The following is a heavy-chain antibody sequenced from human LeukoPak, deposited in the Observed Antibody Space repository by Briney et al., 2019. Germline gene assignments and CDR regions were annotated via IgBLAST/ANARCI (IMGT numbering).Heavy chain of an antibody. D-gene: IGHD2-15*01. V-gene: IGHV3-21*01. CDR3: ASIAIAANVDY. J-gene: IGHJ4*02. Sequence: PGGSLRLSCAASGFTFSSYSMNWVRQAPGKGLEWVSSISSSSSYKYYADSVKGRFTISRDNAKNSLYLQMNSLRAEDTAVYYCASIAIAANVDYWGQGTLVTVSS. CDR1: GFTFSSYS. CDR2: ISSSSSYK.